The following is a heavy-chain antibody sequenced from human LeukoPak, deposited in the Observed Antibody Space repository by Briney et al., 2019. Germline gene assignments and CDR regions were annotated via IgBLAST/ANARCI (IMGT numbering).Heavy chain of an antibody. CDR3: ARVGGSTIFGVVITYYGMDV. V-gene: IGHV1-18*01. J-gene: IGHJ6*02. CDR2: ISAYNGNT. CDR1: GYTFTSYG. Sequence: GASVKVSCKASGYTFTSYGISWVRQAPGRGLEWMGWISAYNGNTNYAQKLQGRVTMTTDTSTSTAYMELRSLRSDDTAVYYCARVGGSTIFGVVITYYGMDVWGQGTTVTVSS. D-gene: IGHD3-3*01.